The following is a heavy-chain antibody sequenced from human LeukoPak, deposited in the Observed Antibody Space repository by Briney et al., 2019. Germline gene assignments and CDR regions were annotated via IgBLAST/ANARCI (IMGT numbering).Heavy chain of an antibody. CDR3: ARDGGYSSSWADY. CDR1: GDSITNSNYY. J-gene: IGHJ4*02. V-gene: IGHV4-61*01. CDR2: IYYSGTT. Sequence: SETLSLTCTASGDSITNSNYYWNWIRQPPGEGLEWIGYIYYSGTTNYNPSLKSRVSMSVDTSKNQFSLKLSSVTAADTAVYYCARDGGYSSSWADYWGQGTLVTVSS. D-gene: IGHD6-13*01.